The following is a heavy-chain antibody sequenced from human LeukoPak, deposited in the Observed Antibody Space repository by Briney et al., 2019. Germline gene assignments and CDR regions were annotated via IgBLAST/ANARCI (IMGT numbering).Heavy chain of an antibody. D-gene: IGHD4-23*01. V-gene: IGHV3-53*01. CDR2: IYSGGST. CDR1: GFTVSSNY. J-gene: IGHJ4*02. Sequence: PGGSLRLSCAVSGFTVSSNYVSWVRQAPGKGLEWVSVIYSGGSTYYADSVKGRFTISRDNSKNTLYLQMNSLRAEDTAVYYCARDSYYGGTQDYWGQGTLVTVSS. CDR3: ARDSYYGGTQDY.